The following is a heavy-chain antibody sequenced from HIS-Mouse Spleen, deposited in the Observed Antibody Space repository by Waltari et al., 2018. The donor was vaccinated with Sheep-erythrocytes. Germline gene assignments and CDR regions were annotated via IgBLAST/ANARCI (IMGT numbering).Heavy chain of an antibody. CDR3: ASAVGYYDFWSGYSGWGYFDY. CDR2: IKQDGSEK. D-gene: IGHD3-3*01. CDR1: GFTFSSYW. Sequence: AASGFTFSSYWMSWVRQAPGKGLEWVANIKQDGSEKYYVDSVKGRLTISRDNAKNSLYLQMNSLGAEDTAVYYCASAVGYYDFWSGYSGWGYFDYWGQGTLVTVSS. J-gene: IGHJ4*02. V-gene: IGHV3-7*01.